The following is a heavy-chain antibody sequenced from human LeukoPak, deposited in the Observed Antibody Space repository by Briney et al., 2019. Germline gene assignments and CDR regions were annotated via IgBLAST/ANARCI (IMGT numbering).Heavy chain of an antibody. CDR2: IKEDGSDK. J-gene: IGHJ5*02. D-gene: IGHD2-2*01. CDR1: GFTFSSYW. V-gene: IGHV3-7*01. Sequence: GGSLRLSCAASGFTFSSYWMSWVRQVAGKGLEWVANIKEDGSDKYYMDSVRGRFTISRDNAKNSLYLQMNSLRAEDTAVYFCARDGQGYCSSTSCRNWFDPWGQGTLVTVSS. CDR3: ARDGQGYCSSTSCRNWFDP.